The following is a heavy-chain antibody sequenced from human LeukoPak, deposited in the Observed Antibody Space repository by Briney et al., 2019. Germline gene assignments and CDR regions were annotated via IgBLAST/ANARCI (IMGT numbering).Heavy chain of an antibody. Sequence: PGGSLRLPCVVSGFTFNRCWMNWVCQAPGKGLEWVAHINPDGRDTYYVDSVKGRFTISRDDAQNSMYLQMNSLRVEDTAVYYCTSWGDTTAEYFQRWGQGTLVTVSS. V-gene: IGHV3-7*01. D-gene: IGHD2-21*02. J-gene: IGHJ1*01. CDR1: GFTFNRCW. CDR2: INPDGRDT. CDR3: TSWGDTTAEYFQR.